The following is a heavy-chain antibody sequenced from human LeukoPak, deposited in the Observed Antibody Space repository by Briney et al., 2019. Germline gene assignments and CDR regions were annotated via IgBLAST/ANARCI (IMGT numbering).Heavy chain of an antibody. D-gene: IGHD6-13*01. CDR1: GYTFTGYY. J-gene: IGHJ4*02. V-gene: IGHV1-2*02. Sequence: ASVKVSCKASGYTFTGYYMHWVRQAPGQGLEWMGWINPNSGGTNYAQKFQGRVTMTRDTSISTAYMELSRLRSDDTAVYYCARGRRIAAAGTPDFDYWGQGTLVTVSS. CDR3: ARGRRIAAAGTPDFDY. CDR2: INPNSGGT.